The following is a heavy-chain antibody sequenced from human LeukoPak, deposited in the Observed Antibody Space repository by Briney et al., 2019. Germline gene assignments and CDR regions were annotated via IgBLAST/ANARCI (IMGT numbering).Heavy chain of an antibody. CDR3: AKDIYYYDSSGYYSYYYGMDV. Sequence: PGGSLRLSCAASGFTFSSYAMSWVRQAPGKGLEWVAVISYDGSNKYYADSVKGRFTISRDNSKNTLYLQMNSLRAEDTAVYYCAKDIYYYDSSGYYSYYYGMDVWGQGTTVTVSS. V-gene: IGHV3-30*18. J-gene: IGHJ6*02. CDR2: ISYDGSNK. D-gene: IGHD3-22*01. CDR1: GFTFSSYA.